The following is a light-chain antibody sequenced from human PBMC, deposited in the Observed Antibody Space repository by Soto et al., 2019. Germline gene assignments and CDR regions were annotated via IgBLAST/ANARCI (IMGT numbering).Light chain of an antibody. CDR1: QSISSW. Sequence: DIQMTQSPSSLSTSVGERFTITCRASQSISSWLAWYQQKPGKAPKLLIYDASSLESGVPSRFSGSGSGTDFSLTISSLQPEDFATYYCQQGYSTAWTFGQGTKVDIK. CDR3: QQGYSTAWT. CDR2: DAS. J-gene: IGKJ1*01. V-gene: IGKV1-5*01.